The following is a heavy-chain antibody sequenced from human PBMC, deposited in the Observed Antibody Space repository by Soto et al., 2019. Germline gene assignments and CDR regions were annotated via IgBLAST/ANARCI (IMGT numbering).Heavy chain of an antibody. D-gene: IGHD4-17*01. CDR1: GGTFSSYA. Sequence: QVQLVQSGAEVKKPGASVKVACKASGGTFSSYAISWVRQAPGQGREWRGGMIPIFGTANYAQKFQGRVTNTAYESTSTAYMERSSLRAEDTAVYYCASTPYGTYYYDMDVRGQGTTVTVSS. CDR3: ASTPYGTYYYDMDV. CDR2: MIPIFGTA. J-gene: IGHJ6*02. V-gene: IGHV1-69*01.